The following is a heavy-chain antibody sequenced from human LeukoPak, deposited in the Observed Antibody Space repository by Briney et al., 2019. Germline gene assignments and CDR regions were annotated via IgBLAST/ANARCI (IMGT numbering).Heavy chain of an antibody. D-gene: IGHD2-15*01. CDR2: INHSGST. CDR1: GGSFSGYY. CDR3: ARDRTLKN. V-gene: IGHV4-34*01. J-gene: IGHJ4*02. Sequence: SETLSLTCAVYGGSFSGYYWSWIRQPPGKGLEWIGEINHSGSTNYNPSLKSRVTKSVDTSKNQTSLKPSSVTAADTAVHYCARDRTLKNWGQGTLVTVSS.